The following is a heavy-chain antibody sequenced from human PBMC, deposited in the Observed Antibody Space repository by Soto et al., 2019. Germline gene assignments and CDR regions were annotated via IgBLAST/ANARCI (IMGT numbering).Heavy chain of an antibody. CDR3: ARSETTYCSGGGYYYNWFDP. Sequence: QVQLVQSGAEEKKPGASVKVSCKASGYTFTTYAMHWVRQAPGQRLEWMGWINAGNANTKYSQNFQGRITITRDTSASTAYMELSSLRSEDTAVYYCARSETTYCSGGGYYYNWFDPWGQGTLVTVSS. CDR2: INAGNANT. CDR1: GYTFTTYA. V-gene: IGHV1-3*05. J-gene: IGHJ5*02. D-gene: IGHD2-15*01.